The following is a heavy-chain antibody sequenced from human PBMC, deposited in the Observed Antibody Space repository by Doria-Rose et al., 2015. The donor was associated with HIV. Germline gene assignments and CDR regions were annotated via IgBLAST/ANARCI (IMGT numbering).Heavy chain of an antibody. CDR3: ARIKSSRWYHKYYFDF. V-gene: IGHV2-26*01. Sequence: QVTLKESGPVLVKPTETLTLTCTVSGVSLSSPGMGVSWIRQPPGKALEWLANIISVDERSYESSLMIRLTISRDTSKSQLALPMTDMDPVDTATYYCARIKSSRWYHKYYFDFWGQGTRVIVSA. CDR1: GVSLSSPGMG. D-gene: IGHD6-13*01. J-gene: IGHJ4*02. CDR2: IISVDER.